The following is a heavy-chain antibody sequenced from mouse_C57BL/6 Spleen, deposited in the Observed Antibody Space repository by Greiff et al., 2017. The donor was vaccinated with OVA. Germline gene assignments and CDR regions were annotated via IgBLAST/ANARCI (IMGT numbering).Heavy chain of an antibody. J-gene: IGHJ2*01. D-gene: IGHD2-4*01. CDR3: ARSVYDYDGYFDY. CDR2: INPNNGGT. CDR1: GYTFTDYN. V-gene: IGHV1-18*01. Sequence: VQLKQSGPELVKPGASVKIPCKASGYTFTDYNMDWVKQSHGKSLEWIGDINPNNGGTIYNQKFKGKATLTVDKSSSTAYMELRSLTSEDTAVYYCARSVYDYDGYFDYWGQGTTLTVSS.